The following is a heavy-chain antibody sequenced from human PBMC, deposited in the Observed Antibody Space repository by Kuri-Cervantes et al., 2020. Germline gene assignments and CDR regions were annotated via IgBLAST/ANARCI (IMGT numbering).Heavy chain of an antibody. V-gene: IGHV1-69*13. J-gene: IGHJ4*02. Sequence: SVKVSCKASGDTFSSYAISWVRQAPGQGLEWMGGIIPIFGTANYAQKFQGRVTITADESTSTAYMELSSLRSDDTAVYYCARKKWREPLDYWGQGTLVTVSS. CDR2: IIPIFGTA. D-gene: IGHD1-14*01. CDR3: ARKKWREPLDY. CDR1: GDTFSSYA.